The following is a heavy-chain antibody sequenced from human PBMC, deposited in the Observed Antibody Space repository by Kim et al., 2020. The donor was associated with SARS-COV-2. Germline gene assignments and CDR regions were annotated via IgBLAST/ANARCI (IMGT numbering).Heavy chain of an antibody. CDR3: AAGRGYYDSSGYYYLFDY. J-gene: IGHJ4*01. D-gene: IGHD3-22*01. Sequence: SETLSLTCAVYGGSFSGYYWSWIRQPPGKGLEWIGEINHSGSTNYNPSLKSRVTISVDTSKNQFSLKLSSVTAADTAVYYCAAGRGYYDSSGYYYLFDY. CDR2: INHSGST. CDR1: GGSFSGYY. V-gene: IGHV4-34*01.